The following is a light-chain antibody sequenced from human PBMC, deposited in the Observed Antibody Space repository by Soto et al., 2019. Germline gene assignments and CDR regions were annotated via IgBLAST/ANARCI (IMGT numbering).Light chain of an antibody. J-gene: IGKJ1*01. CDR1: QSVSSSY. CDR2: GAS. Sequence: EIVLTQSPGTLSLSPGERATLSCRASQSVSSSYLAWYQQKPGQAPRLLIYGASSRATGIPDRFSGSGSGTDFTLTISRLEPEDFEVYYCQPYGSSSWTLGQGTKVDIK. V-gene: IGKV3-20*01. CDR3: QPYGSSSWT.